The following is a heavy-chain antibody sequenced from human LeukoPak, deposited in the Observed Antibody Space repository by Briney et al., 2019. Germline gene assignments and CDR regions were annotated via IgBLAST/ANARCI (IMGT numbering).Heavy chain of an antibody. CDR3: ARAEGIVVVPAYYYYGMDV. CDR2: INPNSGGT. V-gene: IGHV1-2*02. J-gene: IGHJ6*02. CDR1: GYTFTGYY. Sequence: ASVKVSCKASGYTFTGYYMHWVRQAPGQGLEWMGWINPNSGGTNYAQKFQGRVTMTRDTSISTAYMELSRLRSDDTAVYYCARAEGIVVVPAYYYYGMDVWGQGTTVTVSS. D-gene: IGHD2-2*01.